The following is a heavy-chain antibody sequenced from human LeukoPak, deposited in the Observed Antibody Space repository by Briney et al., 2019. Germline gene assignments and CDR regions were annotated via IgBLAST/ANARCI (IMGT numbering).Heavy chain of an antibody. CDR3: ASHSGYYFYFDY. D-gene: IGHD3-22*01. Sequence: GGSLRLSCAASGFTFSNYWISWVRQAPGKGLEWVANIKQDGSEKYYVDSVKGRFTISRDNAKNSLYLQMSSLRAEDTAVYYCASHSGYYFYFDYWGQGTLGAVSS. V-gene: IGHV3-7*03. J-gene: IGHJ4*02. CDR2: IKQDGSEK. CDR1: GFTFSNYW.